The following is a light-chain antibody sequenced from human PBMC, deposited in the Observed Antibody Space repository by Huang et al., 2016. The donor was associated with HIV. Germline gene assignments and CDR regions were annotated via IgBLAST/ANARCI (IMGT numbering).Light chain of an antibody. CDR1: QSISAY. V-gene: IGKV1-39*01. Sequence: DIQMTQSPSSLYASVGDRVTISCRASQSISAYLNWYQHRPGRAPKLLIYATSDLQGCVPSRFSCSGSGTQFTLTISSLQPADFATYYCQQSYSFPRTFGQGTKLDIK. CDR3: QQSYSFPRT. CDR2: ATS. J-gene: IGKJ2*01.